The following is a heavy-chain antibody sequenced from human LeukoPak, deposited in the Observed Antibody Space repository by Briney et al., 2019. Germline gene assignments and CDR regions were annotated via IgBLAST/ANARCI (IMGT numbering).Heavy chain of an antibody. CDR1: GGTFSSYT. V-gene: IGHV1-69*04. Sequence: SVKVSCKASGGTFSSYTISWVRQAPGQGREWMGMIIPILGIANYAQKFQGRVTITADKSTSTAYMELNSLRSEDTAVYYCARDCPNYDSSGYYFDYWGQGTLVTVSS. J-gene: IGHJ4*02. CDR3: ARDCPNYDSSGYYFDY. CDR2: IIPILGIA. D-gene: IGHD3-22*01.